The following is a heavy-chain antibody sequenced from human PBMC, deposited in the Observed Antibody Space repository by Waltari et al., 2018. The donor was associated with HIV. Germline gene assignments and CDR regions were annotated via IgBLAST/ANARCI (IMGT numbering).Heavy chain of an antibody. D-gene: IGHD2-8*01. CDR1: GFSFGDYA. CDR3: ARAPTGSMYFDH. CDR2: IRSKSYGETT. Sequence: EVQLVESGGGLVQPGRSLRLSCTGSGFSFGDYAVSCAWQAPGKGLEWVGFIRSKSYGETTQYAASVKGRFTISRDDSKNIAYLQMISLRIEDTAVYYCARAPTGSMYFDHWGQGSLITVSA. J-gene: IGHJ4*02. V-gene: IGHV3-49*04.